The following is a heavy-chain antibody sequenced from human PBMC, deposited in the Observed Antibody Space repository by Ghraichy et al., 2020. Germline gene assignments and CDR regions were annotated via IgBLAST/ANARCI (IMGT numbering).Heavy chain of an antibody. Sequence: SETLSLTCAVYGGSFSGYYWSWIRQPPGKGLEWIGEINHSGSTNYNPSLKSRVTISVDTSKNQFSLKLSSVTAADTAVYYCARGLGTLHSGWFDPSGQVTLVTVSS. CDR2: INHSGST. J-gene: IGHJ5*02. D-gene: IGHD1-1*01. CDR3: ARGLGTLHSGWFDP. CDR1: GGSFSGYY. V-gene: IGHV4-34*01.